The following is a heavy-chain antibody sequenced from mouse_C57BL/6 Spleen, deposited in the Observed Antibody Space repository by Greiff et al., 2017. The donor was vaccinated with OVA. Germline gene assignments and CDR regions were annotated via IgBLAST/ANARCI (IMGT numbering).Heavy chain of an antibody. D-gene: IGHD1-1*01. V-gene: IGHV5-16*01. CDR2: INYDGSST. Sequence: EVQRVESEGGLVQPGSSMKLSCTASGFTFSDYYMAWVRQVPEKGLEWVANINYDGSSTYYLDSLKSRFIISRDNAKNILYLQMSSLKSEDTATYYCARDRLFYYGSSYGYFDVWGTGTTVTVSS. CDR1: GFTFSDYY. J-gene: IGHJ1*03. CDR3: ARDRLFYYGSSYGYFDV.